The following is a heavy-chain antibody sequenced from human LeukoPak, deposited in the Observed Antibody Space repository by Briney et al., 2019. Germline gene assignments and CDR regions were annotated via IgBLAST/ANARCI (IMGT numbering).Heavy chain of an antibody. CDR2: VYNSGST. V-gene: IGHV4-61*02. J-gene: IGHJ4*02. CDR1: GGSISRGSYY. Sequence: SQTLSLTCIVSGGSISRGSYYWNWIRQPAGKGLEWMGRVYNSGSTNYNPSLKSRVTISTDMSKNQFSLKLSSVTAADTAVYYCARQTFGALYFDYWGQGTLVTVSS. D-gene: IGHD3-10*01. CDR3: ARQTFGALYFDY.